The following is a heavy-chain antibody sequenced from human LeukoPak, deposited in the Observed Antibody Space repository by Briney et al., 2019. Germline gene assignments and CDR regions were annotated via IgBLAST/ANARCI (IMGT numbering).Heavy chain of an antibody. CDR2: MYYSGSP. CDR3: ARSAIDAFDI. Sequence: PSETLSLTCTVSGGSISSYYWNWIRQPPGKGLEWIGYMYYSGSPNYNPSLKSRVTISVHTSKKQFSLKLSSVTAADTAVYYCARSAIDAFDIWGQGTMVTVSS. CDR1: GGSISSYY. V-gene: IGHV4-59*08. D-gene: IGHD6-25*01. J-gene: IGHJ3*02.